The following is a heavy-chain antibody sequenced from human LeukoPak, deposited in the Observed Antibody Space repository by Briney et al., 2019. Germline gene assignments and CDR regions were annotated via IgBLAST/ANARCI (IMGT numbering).Heavy chain of an antibody. CDR3: AREGGPAMVTFDY. CDR1: GRSIGSYY. CDR2: IYYSGSP. J-gene: IGHJ4*02. Sequence: SETLSLTCTVSGRSIGSYYWSWIRQPPGKGLEWIGYIYYSGSPNYNPSLKSRVTISVGTSKNQFSLKLRSVTAADTAVYNSAREGGPAMVTFDYWGQGTLVTVSS. V-gene: IGHV4-59*01. D-gene: IGHD5-18*01.